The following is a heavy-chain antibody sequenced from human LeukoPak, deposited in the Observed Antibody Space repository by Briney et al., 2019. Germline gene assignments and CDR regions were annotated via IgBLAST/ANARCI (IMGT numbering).Heavy chain of an antibody. D-gene: IGHD6-19*01. CDR1: GFSSSAHT. V-gene: IGHV3-21*01. Sequence: GGSLRLSCEASGFSSSAHTMNWVRQAPGKGLEWVSSIDSSSTYIYYADSMKGQFSISRDNAKNSLYLQMSSLRVEDTAVYYCAREGQGAWFWFDLWGQGTLVTVSS. J-gene: IGHJ5*02. CDR2: IDSSSTYI. CDR3: AREGQGAWFWFDL.